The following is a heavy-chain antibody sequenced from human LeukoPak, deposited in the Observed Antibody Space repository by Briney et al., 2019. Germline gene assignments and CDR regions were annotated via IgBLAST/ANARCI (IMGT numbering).Heavy chain of an antibody. V-gene: IGHV1-69*13. Sequence: ASVKVSCKASGGTFSSYAISWVRQSPGQGLEWMGGVIPIFGTANYAQRFQGRVTITADESTSTAYMELSSLRSEDTAVYYCARALSYYDFWSGHPYAFDIWGQGTMVTVSS. J-gene: IGHJ3*02. CDR2: VIPIFGTA. D-gene: IGHD3-3*01. CDR1: GGTFSSYA. CDR3: ARALSYYDFWSGHPYAFDI.